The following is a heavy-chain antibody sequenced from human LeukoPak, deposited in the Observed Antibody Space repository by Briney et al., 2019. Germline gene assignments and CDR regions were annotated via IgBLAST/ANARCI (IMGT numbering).Heavy chain of an antibody. CDR1: RFTFSSYW. CDR3: ARVSGSYYADYFDY. Sequence: GGSLRLSCATSRFTFSSYWMSWVRQAPGKGLEWVANIKQDGSEKYYVDSVKGRFTISRDNAKNSLYLQMNSLRAEDTAVYYCARVSGSYYADYFDYWGQGTLVTVSS. J-gene: IGHJ4*02. D-gene: IGHD1-26*01. CDR2: IKQDGSEK. V-gene: IGHV3-7*01.